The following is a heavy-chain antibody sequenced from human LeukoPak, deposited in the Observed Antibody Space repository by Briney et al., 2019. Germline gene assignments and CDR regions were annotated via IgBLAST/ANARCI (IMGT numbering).Heavy chain of an antibody. CDR1: GGSISSSSYY. CDR2: IYYSGST. V-gene: IGHV4-39*01. J-gene: IGHJ5*02. Sequence: PSETLSLTCTVSGGSISSSSYYWGWIRQPPGKGLEWIGSIYYSGSTYYNPSLKSRVTISVDTSKNQFSLKLSSVTAADTAVYYCARHRTIFGVAIIWFDPWGQGTLVTVSS. CDR3: ARHRTIFGVAIIWFDP. D-gene: IGHD3-3*01.